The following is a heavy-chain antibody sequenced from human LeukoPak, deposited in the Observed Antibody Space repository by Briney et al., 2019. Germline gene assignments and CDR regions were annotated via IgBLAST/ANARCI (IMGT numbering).Heavy chain of an antibody. CDR2: ISWNSGSI. V-gene: IGHV3-9*01. J-gene: IGHJ5*02. CDR1: GFTFDDYA. CDR3: AKDSAAGTTNWFDP. D-gene: IGHD6-13*01. Sequence: GGSLRLSCAASGFTFDDYAMHWVRQAPGKGLEWVSGISWNSGSIGYADSVKGRFTISRDNAKNSLYLQMNSLRAEDTALYYCAKDSAAGTTNWFDPWGQGTLVTVSS.